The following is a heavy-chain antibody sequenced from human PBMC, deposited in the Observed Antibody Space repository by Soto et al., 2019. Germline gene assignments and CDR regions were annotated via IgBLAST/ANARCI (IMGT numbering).Heavy chain of an antibody. V-gene: IGHV3-21*01. CDR3: ARDPGGSGDHSNY. Sequence: EVQLVESGGGLVKPGGSLRLSCAASGFTFSSYSMNWVRQAPGKGLEWVSSISSSSSYIYYADSVKGRFTISRDNAKNSLYLQMNSLRAEDTAVYYCARDPGGSGDHSNYWGQGTLVTVSS. CDR2: ISSSSSYI. CDR1: GFTFSSYS. D-gene: IGHD3-10*01. J-gene: IGHJ4*02.